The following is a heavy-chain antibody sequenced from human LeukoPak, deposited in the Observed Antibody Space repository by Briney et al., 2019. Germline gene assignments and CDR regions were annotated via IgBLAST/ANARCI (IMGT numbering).Heavy chain of an antibody. V-gene: IGHV4-61*02. CDR1: GGSISSGSYY. D-gene: IGHD3-22*01. CDR3: ARAVVVINLFDY. CDR2: IYTSGST. Sequence: PSETLSLTCTVSGGSISSGSYYWSWIRQPAGKGLEWIGRIYTSGSTNYDPSLKSRVTISVDTSKNQFSLKLSSVTAADTAVYYCARAVVVINLFDYWGQGTLVTVSS. J-gene: IGHJ4*02.